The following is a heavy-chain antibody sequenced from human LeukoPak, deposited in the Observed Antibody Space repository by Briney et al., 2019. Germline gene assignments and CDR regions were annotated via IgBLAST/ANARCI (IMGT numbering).Heavy chain of an antibody. J-gene: IGHJ6*03. CDR1: GYTFTGYY. V-gene: IGHV1-2*02. Sequence: VASVKVSCKASGYTFTGYYMHWLRQAPGQGLEWMGWINPNSGGTNYAQKFQGRVTMTRDTSISTAYMELSRLRADDTAVYYCARVSYSGSYYETMDVWGKGTTVTVSS. CDR3: ARVSYSGSYYETMDV. CDR2: INPNSGGT. D-gene: IGHD1-26*01.